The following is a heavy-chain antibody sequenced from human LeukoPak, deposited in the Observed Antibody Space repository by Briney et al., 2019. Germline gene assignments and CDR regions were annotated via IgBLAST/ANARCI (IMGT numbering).Heavy chain of an antibody. CDR3: ARSTVRLRPYYYYMDV. CDR1: GGSINSYY. J-gene: IGHJ6*03. D-gene: IGHD5-12*01. Sequence: SETLSLTCTVSGGSINSYYWSWIRQPPGKGLEWIGYIYYSGSTNYNPSLKSRVTMSVDTSKNQFSLKLSSVTTADTAVYYCARSTVRLRPYYYYMDVWGKGTTVTVSS. V-gene: IGHV4-59*01. CDR2: IYYSGST.